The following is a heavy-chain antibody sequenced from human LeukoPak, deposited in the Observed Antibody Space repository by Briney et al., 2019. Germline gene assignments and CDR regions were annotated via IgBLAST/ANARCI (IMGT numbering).Heavy chain of an antibody. CDR2: IIPIFGTA. Sequence: GSSVKVSCKASGGTFSSYAISWVRQAPGQGLEWMGGIIPIFGTANYAQKFQGRVTITTDESTSTAYMELSSLRSEDTAVYYCARDPSYDSSDFDAFDIWGQGTMVTVSS. J-gene: IGHJ3*02. CDR3: ARDPSYDSSDFDAFDI. V-gene: IGHV1-69*05. CDR1: GGTFSSYA. D-gene: IGHD3-22*01.